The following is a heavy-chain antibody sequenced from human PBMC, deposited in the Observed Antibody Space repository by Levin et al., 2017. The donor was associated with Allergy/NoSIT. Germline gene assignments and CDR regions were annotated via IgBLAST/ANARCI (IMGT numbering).Heavy chain of an antibody. CDR2: ISSSSSYT. D-gene: IGHD6-13*01. V-gene: IGHV3-11*05. CDR3: AREGAAAGNFDY. Sequence: GESLKISCAASGFTFSDYYMSWIRQAPGKGLEWVSYISSSSSYTNYADSVKGRFTISRDNAKNSLYLQMNSLRAEDTAVYYCAREGAAAGNFDYWGQGTLVTVSS. J-gene: IGHJ4*02. CDR1: GFTFSDYY.